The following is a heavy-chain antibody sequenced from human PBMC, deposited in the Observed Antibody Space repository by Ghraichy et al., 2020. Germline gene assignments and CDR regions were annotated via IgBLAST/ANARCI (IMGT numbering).Heavy chain of an antibody. CDR3: ARQWRGWFDP. D-gene: IGHD6-19*01. CDR2: INHSGST. J-gene: IGHJ5*02. CDR1: GGSFSGYY. V-gene: IGHV4-34*01. Sequence: SETLSLTCAVYGGSFSGYYWSWIRQPPGKGLEWVGEINHSGSTNYNPSLKSRVTISVDTSKNQFSLKLSSVTAADTAVYYCARQWRGWFDPWGQGTLVTVSS.